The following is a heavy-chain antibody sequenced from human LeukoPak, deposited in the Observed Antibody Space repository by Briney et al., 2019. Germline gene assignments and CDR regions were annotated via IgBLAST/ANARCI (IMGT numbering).Heavy chain of an antibody. CDR2: IIPIFGTA. V-gene: IGHV1-69*13. Sequence: SVKVSCKASGGTFSSYAISWVRQAPGQGLEWMGGIIPIFGTANYAQKFQGRVTITADESTSTAYMELSSLKSEDTAVYYCARDPAVGGYDLTGGWGQGTMVTVSS. D-gene: IGHD5-12*01. J-gene: IGHJ3*01. CDR1: GGTFSSYA. CDR3: ARDPAVGGYDLTGG.